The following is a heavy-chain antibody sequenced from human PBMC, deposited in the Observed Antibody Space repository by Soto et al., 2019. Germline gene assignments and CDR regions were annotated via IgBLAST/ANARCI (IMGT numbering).Heavy chain of an antibody. J-gene: IGHJ6*03. V-gene: IGHV3-23*01. CDR1: GFTFSSYA. CDR2: ISGSGGNT. D-gene: IGHD3-10*01. CDR3: AKLLLWFGELLVNYYYMDV. Sequence: GGSLRLSCAASGFTFSSYAMSWVRQAPGKGLEWVSAISGSGGNTYYADSVKGRLTISRDNSKNTLYLQMNSLRAEDTAVYYCAKLLLWFGELLVNYYYMDVWGKGTTVTVSS.